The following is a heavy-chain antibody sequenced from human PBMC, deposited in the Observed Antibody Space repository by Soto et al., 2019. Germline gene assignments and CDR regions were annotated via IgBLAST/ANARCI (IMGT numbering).Heavy chain of an antibody. D-gene: IGHD3-22*01. CDR2: ISAGAVAT. CDR1: GFTFSSYA. Sequence: GGSLRLSCAASGFTFSSYAMSWVRQAPGKGLEWVSAISAGAVATNYADSVKGRFTISRDNSKNTLYLQMDSLRAEDTAVYYCAKGRESSGSYRPFDYWGQGALVTVS. J-gene: IGHJ4*02. V-gene: IGHV3-23*01. CDR3: AKGRESSGSYRPFDY.